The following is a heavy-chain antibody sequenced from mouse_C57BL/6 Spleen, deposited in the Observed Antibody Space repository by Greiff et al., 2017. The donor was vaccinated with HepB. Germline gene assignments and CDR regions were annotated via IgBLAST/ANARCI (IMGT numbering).Heavy chain of an antibody. D-gene: IGHD2-1*01. CDR1: GYAFSSSW. Sequence: VQLQQSGPELVKPGASVKISCKASGYAFSSSWMNWVKQRPGKGLEWIGRIYPGDGDTNYNGKFKGKATLTADKSSSTAYMQLSSLTSEDSAVYCCATYGNYEAMDYWGQGTSVTVSS. V-gene: IGHV1-82*01. J-gene: IGHJ4*01. CDR2: IYPGDGDT. CDR3: ATYGNYEAMDY.